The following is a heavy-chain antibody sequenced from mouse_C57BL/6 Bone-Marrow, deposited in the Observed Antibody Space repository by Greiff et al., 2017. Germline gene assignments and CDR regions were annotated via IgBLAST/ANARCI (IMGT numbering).Heavy chain of an antibody. V-gene: IGHV1-64*01. Sequence: QVQLQQPGAELVKPGASVTLSCKASGYTFTSYWMHWVKQRPGKGLEWIGMIHPNSGSTNYTEKFKSKATLTVDTSSSTAYMQLRSLTYEDSAVYYCAIDPAWFAYWGQGTLVTVSA. J-gene: IGHJ3*01. CDR3: AIDPAWFAY. CDR1: GYTFTSYW. CDR2: IHPNSGST.